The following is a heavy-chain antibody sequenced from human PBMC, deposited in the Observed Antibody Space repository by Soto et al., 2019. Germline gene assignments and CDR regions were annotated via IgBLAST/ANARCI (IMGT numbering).Heavy chain of an antibody. CDR2: VSAYSDNT. D-gene: IGHD3-10*01. Sequence: QVQLVQSGAEVKKPGASVKVSCKASGYTFTSHGISWVRQAPGQGLEWMGWVSAYSDNTNYAQRLQGRVTMTTDTSTSTAYVELRSLGSDDTAVYYCARSYASETYPDYWGQGTLVTASS. V-gene: IGHV1-18*01. CDR1: GYTFTSHG. J-gene: IGHJ4*02. CDR3: ARSYASETYPDY.